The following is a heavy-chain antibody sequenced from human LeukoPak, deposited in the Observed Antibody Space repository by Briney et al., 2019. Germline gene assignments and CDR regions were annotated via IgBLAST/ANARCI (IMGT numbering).Heavy chain of an antibody. Sequence: SQTLSLTCAISGDSVSSNSAVCNWIRQSPSRGLEWLGRTYYRSKWYNGYAASVKSRITINPDTSKNQFSLQLNSVTPEDTAIYYCARGKGGMIDNRGQGILVTVSS. CDR3: ARGKGGMIDN. CDR2: TYYRSKWYN. J-gene: IGHJ4*02. D-gene: IGHD1-26*01. V-gene: IGHV6-1*01. CDR1: GDSVSSNSAV.